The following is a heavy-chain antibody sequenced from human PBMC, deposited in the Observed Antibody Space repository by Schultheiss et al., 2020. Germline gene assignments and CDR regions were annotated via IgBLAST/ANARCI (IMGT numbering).Heavy chain of an antibody. D-gene: IGHD5-24*01. CDR2: ISSSSSYI. CDR3: ARRPSRRGRDGYDY. Sequence: GGSLRLSCAASGFTFSDYYMSWIRQAPGKGLEWVSSISSSSSYIYYADSVKGRFTISRDNAKNSLYLQMNSLRAEDTAVYYCARRPSRRGRDGYDYWGQGTLVTVSS. V-gene: IGHV3-11*03. J-gene: IGHJ4*02. CDR1: GFTFSDYY.